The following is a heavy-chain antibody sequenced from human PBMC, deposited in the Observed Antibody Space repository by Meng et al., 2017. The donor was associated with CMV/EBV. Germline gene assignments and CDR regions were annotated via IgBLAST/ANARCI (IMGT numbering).Heavy chain of an antibody. CDR2: IRYDGSNK. V-gene: IGHV3-30*02. CDR1: GFTFSSYG. Sequence: GESLKISCAASGFTFSSYGMHWVRQAPGKGLEWVAFIRYDGSNKYYADSVKGRFTISRDNSKNTLYLQMNSLRAEDTAVYYCAKDGGEGGQLWLPSYYYYGMDVWGQGTTVTVSS. CDR3: AKDGGEGGQLWLPSYYYYGMDV. J-gene: IGHJ6*02. D-gene: IGHD5-18*01.